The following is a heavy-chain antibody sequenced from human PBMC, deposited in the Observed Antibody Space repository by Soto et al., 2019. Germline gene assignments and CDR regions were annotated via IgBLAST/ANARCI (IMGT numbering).Heavy chain of an antibody. J-gene: IGHJ6*02. CDR3: AKGRSYYYYYGVDV. V-gene: IGHV3-23*01. CDR1: GFTFSSCS. CDR2: IIDSGGST. Sequence: GGSLRLSCAASGFTFSSCSMGWVRPAPGKGLEWVSDIIDSGGSTYYADSVKGRFTISRDNSKSTLYLQMNSLRAEGTALYYCAKGRSYYYYYGVDVWGQGTTVTVSS.